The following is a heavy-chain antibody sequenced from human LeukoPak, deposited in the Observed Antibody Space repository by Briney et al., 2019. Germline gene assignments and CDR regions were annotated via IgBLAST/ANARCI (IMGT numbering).Heavy chain of an antibody. CDR1: GFTFSSYA. CDR2: ISYDGSNK. CDR3: ARGYYGMDV. J-gene: IGHJ6*02. Sequence: GGSLRLSCAASGFTFSSYAMHWVRQAPGKGLEWVAVISYDGSNKYYADSVKGRFTISRDNSKNTLYLQMNSLRGEDTAMSYCARGYYGMDVWGQGTTVTVSS. V-gene: IGHV3-30-3*01.